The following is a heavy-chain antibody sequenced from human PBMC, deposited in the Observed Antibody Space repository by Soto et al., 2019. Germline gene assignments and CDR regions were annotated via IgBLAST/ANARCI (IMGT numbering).Heavy chain of an antibody. D-gene: IGHD2-15*01. CDR3: AREKRSGGSEYYYYGMDV. J-gene: IGHJ6*02. V-gene: IGHV3-33*01. Sequence: GGFLRLSCAASGFTFSSYGMHWVRQAPGKGLEWVAVIWYDGSNKYYADSVKGRFTISRDNSKNTLYLQMNSLRAEDTAVYYCAREKRSGGSEYYYYGMDVWGQGTTVTVSS. CDR1: GFTFSSYG. CDR2: IWYDGSNK.